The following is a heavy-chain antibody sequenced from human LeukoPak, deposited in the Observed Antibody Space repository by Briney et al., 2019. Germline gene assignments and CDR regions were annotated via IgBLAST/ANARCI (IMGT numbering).Heavy chain of an antibody. J-gene: IGHJ4*02. CDR1: GYSIRSGYY. V-gene: IGHV4-38-2*02. CDR2: IYQTGST. CDR3: VRDRGWDLYYFDY. Sequence: PSETLSLTCTVSGYSIRSGYYWGWSRPSPGKGLEWIGNIYQTGSTYYNPSLKSRGTISMDTTWNQFSLKLSSVTAADTAVYFCVRDRGWDLYYFDYRGERTLVTVPS. D-gene: IGHD1-26*01.